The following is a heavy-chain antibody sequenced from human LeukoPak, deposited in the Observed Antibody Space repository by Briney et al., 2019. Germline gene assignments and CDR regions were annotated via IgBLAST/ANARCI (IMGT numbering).Heavy chain of an antibody. D-gene: IGHD3-10*01. CDR1: GYSISSGYY. J-gene: IGHJ4*02. CDR3: ARQSGSYYRFVY. CDR2: IYHSGST. Sequence: SETLSLTCDVSGYSISSGYYCGWIRQPPGKGLEWIGSIYHSGSTYYNPSLKSRVTISVDTSKNQFSLKLSSVTAADTAVYYCARQSGSYYRFVYWGQGTLVTVSS. V-gene: IGHV4-38-2*01.